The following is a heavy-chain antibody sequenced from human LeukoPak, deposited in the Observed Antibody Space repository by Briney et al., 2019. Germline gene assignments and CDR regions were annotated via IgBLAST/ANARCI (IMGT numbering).Heavy chain of an antibody. CDR1: GYTLTELS. CDR3: SVYNWNDNWFDP. J-gene: IGHJ5*02. D-gene: IGHD1-1*01. CDR2: FDPEDGET. Sequence: ASVKVSCKVSGYTLTELSMHWVRQAPGKGLEWMGGFDPEDGETIYAQKFQGRVTMTEDTSTDTAYMELSSLRSDDTAVYYCSVYNWNDNWFDPWGQGTLVTVSS. V-gene: IGHV1-24*01.